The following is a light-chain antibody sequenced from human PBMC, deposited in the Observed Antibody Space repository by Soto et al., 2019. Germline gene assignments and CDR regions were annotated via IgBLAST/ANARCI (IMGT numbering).Light chain of an antibody. CDR1: QGVGGG. CDR3: QQYNKYPLT. Sequence: AVQLTQSPSTLSASVGDRLTITCRASQGVGGGLAWYQQKPGKAPSLLVYDASRLQRGVPSRFSGSESGTDFTLTISSLQPEDFATYSCQQYNKYPLTFGGGTKVE. J-gene: IGKJ4*01. CDR2: DAS. V-gene: IGKV1D-13*01.